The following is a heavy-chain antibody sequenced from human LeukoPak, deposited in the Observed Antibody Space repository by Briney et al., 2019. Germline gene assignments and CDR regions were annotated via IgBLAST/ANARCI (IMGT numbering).Heavy chain of an antibody. CDR3: AICTGSYSEFFFDY. D-gene: IGHD1-26*01. Sequence: GESLRLSCAASGFTFSSYAMSWVRQAPGKGLEWVSAISGSGGSTYYADSVKGRFTISRDNSKNTLYLQMNSLRAEDTAVYYCAICTGSYSEFFFDYWGQGTLVTVSS. CDR2: ISGSGGST. CDR1: GFTFSSYA. J-gene: IGHJ4*02. V-gene: IGHV3-23*01.